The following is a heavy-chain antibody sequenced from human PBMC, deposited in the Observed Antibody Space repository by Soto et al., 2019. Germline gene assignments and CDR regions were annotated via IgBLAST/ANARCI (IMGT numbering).Heavy chain of an antibody. Sequence: QVYLVESGGGLVKPGGSLRLSCEASVFTFSDYYMTWIRQAPGKGLEWVAHIGSSGSTINHADSVKGRFTISRDNAKSSRYRQMNSLRDDDTAVYYCARAGGSDWSLDFWGQGTLVTVSS. CDR3: ARAGGSDWSLDF. CDR1: VFTFSDYY. D-gene: IGHD6-19*01. J-gene: IGHJ4*02. V-gene: IGHV3-11*01. CDR2: IGSSGSTI.